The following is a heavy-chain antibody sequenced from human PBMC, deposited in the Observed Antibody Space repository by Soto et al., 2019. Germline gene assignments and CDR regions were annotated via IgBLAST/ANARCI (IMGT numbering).Heavy chain of an antibody. CDR3: ARESYLYAYDSSGPPGGMGV. CDR1: GFTFSSYS. D-gene: IGHD3-22*01. J-gene: IGHJ6*02. CDR2: ISSSSSYI. Sequence: EVQLVESGGGLVKPGGSLRLSCAASGFTFSSYSMNWVRQAPGKGLEWVSSISSSSSYIYYADSVKGRFTISRDKAKNSLYLQMNSLRAEDRAVYYCARESYLYAYDSSGPPGGMGVWGQGPTVTVFS. V-gene: IGHV3-21*01.